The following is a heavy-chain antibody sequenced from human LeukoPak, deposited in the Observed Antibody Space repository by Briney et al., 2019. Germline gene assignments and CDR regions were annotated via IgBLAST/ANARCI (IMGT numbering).Heavy chain of an antibody. Sequence: GASVKVSCKASGYTFTSYYMHWVRQAPGQGGEWMGVINPSGGSTSYAQKFQGRVTMTRDTSTSTVYMELSSLRSEDTGVYYCARVGAEAGNDYWGQGTLVTVSS. D-gene: IGHD6-13*01. CDR2: INPSGGST. CDR3: ARVGAEAGNDY. CDR1: GYTFTSYY. J-gene: IGHJ4*02. V-gene: IGHV1-46*01.